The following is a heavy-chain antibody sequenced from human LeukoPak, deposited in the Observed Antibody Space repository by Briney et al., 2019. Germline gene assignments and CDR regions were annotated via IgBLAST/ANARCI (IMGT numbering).Heavy chain of an antibody. CDR3: AREGRTSSEFDY. CDR2: IIPILGIA. CDR1: GGTFSSYA. D-gene: IGHD2-2*01. Sequence: ASVKVSCKASGGTFSSYAISWVRQAPGQGLEWMGRIIPILGIANYAQKFQGRVTITADKPTSTAYMELSSLRSEDTAVYYCAREGRTSSEFDYWGQGTLVTVSS. J-gene: IGHJ4*02. V-gene: IGHV1-69*04.